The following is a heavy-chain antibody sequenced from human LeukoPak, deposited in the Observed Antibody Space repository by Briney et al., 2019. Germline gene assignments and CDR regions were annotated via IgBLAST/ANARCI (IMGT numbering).Heavy chain of an antibody. CDR1: GFTVSSNY. CDR3: ARSYYDFWSGYYPPGWFDP. CDR2: IYSGGST. J-gene: IGHJ5*02. V-gene: IGHV3-53*01. Sequence: PGGSLRLSCAASGFTVSSNYMSWVRQAPGKGLEWVSVIYSGGSTYYADSMKGRFTISRDNSKNTLYLQMNSLRAEDTAVYYCARSYYDFWSGYYPPGWFDPWGQGTLVTVSS. D-gene: IGHD3-3*01.